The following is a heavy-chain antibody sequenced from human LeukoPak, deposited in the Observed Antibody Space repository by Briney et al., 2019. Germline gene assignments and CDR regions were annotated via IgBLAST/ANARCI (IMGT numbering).Heavy chain of an antibody. CDR1: GGTFSSYA. Sequence: SVKVSCKASGGTFSSYAISWVRQAPGQGLEWMGRIIPILGIANYAQKFQGRVTITADKSTSTAYMELSSLRSEDTAVYYCARASYCSSTRCYQIEDPWRQGTLVTVSS. CDR2: IIPILGIA. CDR3: ARASYCSSTRCYQIEDP. V-gene: IGHV1-69*04. J-gene: IGHJ5*02. D-gene: IGHD2-2*01.